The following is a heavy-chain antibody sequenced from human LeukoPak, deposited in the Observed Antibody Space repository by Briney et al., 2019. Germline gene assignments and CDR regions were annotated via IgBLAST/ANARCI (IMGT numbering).Heavy chain of an antibody. CDR3: ARDSSSWGLDY. D-gene: IGHD6-6*01. V-gene: IGHV4-59*01. CDR2: IYYSGST. CDR1: GGSISSYY. J-gene: IGHJ4*02. Sequence: SETLCLTCTVSGGSISSYYWSWIRQPPGKGLEWIGYIYYSGSTNYNPSLKSRVTISVDTSKNQFSLKLSSVTAADTAVYYCARDSSSWGLDYWGQGTLVTVSS.